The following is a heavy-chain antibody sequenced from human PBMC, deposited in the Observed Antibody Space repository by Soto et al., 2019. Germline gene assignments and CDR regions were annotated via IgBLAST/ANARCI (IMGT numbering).Heavy chain of an antibody. Sequence: SETLSLTCAVYGGSFTGYYWSWLRQPPGEGPEWIGEINHSGSTNYNPSLENRVTISVDTSKNQFSLRLSSVTAADTAVYYCARVAVAGYYYYYMDVWGKGTTVTVSS. CDR3: ARVAVAGYYYYYMDV. V-gene: IGHV4-34*01. CDR2: INHSGST. J-gene: IGHJ6*03. CDR1: GGSFTGYY. D-gene: IGHD6-19*01.